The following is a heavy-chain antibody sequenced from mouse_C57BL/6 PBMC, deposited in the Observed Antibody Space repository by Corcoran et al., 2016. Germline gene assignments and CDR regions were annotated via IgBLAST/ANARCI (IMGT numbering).Heavy chain of an antibody. V-gene: IGHV1-76*01. CDR1: GYTFTDYY. D-gene: IGHD1-1*01. Sequence: QVQLKQSGAELVRPGASVKLSCKASGYTFTDYYINWVKQRPGQGLEWIARIYPGSGNTYYNEKFKGKATLTAEKSSSTAYMQLSSLTSEDSAVYFCARYYYGSRFDYWGQGTTLTVSS. CDR2: IYPGSGNT. CDR3: ARYYYGSRFDY. J-gene: IGHJ2*01.